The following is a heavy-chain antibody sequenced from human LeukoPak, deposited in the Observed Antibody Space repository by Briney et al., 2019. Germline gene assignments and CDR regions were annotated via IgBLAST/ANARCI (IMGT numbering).Heavy chain of an antibody. CDR1: GFTVRSNY. V-gene: IGHV3-66*02. CDR3: AGLCGSISCPEVAGH. D-gene: IGHD2-2*01. J-gene: IGHJ4*02. Sequence: GGSLRLSCAASGFTVRSNYMTWVRQAPGKGLEWVSVLYGGGSTYYADSVKGRFTISRDNSKNTLYLQMNSLRAEDTAVYYCAGLCGSISCPEVAGHWGQGTLVTVSS. CDR2: LYGGGST.